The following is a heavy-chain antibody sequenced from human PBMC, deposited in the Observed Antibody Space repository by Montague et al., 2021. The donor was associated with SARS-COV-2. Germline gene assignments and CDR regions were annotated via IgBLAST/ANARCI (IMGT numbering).Heavy chain of an antibody. V-gene: IGHV4-34*01. D-gene: IGHD1-26*01. Sequence: SETLSLTCAVYGGSFSGYYWSWIRQPPGKGLEWIGEINPGGGTXXXPSLESRVTISADTSKKQFSLKFSSVSAADTAVYYCARGRYGGAAYWGQGTLVTVTS. J-gene: IGHJ4*02. CDR1: GGSFSGYY. CDR2: INPGGGT. CDR3: ARGRYGGAAY.